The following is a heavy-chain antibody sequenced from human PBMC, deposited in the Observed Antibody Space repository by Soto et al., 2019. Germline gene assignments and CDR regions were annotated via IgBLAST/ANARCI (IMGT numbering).Heavy chain of an antibody. CDR1: GFTFNTYA. CDR2: ITPDGTEQ. Sequence: VQLMESGGGVVQPGRSLRLSCAASGFTFNTYAMHWVRQAPGKGLERVAVITPDGTEQYYADSVKGRFTISRDNSKNTLYLQRNSLGLEDMSIYHCAKRGILGAQGMAYFDLWGRGTLVTVSS. D-gene: IGHD1-26*01. V-gene: IGHV3-30*18. CDR3: AKRGILGAQGMAYFDL. J-gene: IGHJ2*01.